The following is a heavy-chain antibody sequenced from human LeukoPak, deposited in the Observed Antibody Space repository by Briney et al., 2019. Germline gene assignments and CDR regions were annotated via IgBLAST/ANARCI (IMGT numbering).Heavy chain of an antibody. D-gene: IGHD4-17*01. CDR1: GFTFSSYA. V-gene: IGHV3-23*01. J-gene: IGHJ4*02. CDR3: AKPGDDYGDFDY. Sequence: GGSLRLSCAASGFTFSSYAMSWVRQAPGKGLEWVSAISGSGDSTYYADSVKGRFTISRDNSKNTLYLQMNSLRAEDTAVYYCAKPGDDYGDFDYWGQGTLVTVSS. CDR2: ISGSGDST.